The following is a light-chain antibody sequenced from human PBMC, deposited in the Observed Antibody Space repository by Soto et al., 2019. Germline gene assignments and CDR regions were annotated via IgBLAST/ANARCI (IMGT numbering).Light chain of an antibody. Sequence: EIVMTQSPATLSASPGARATLSCMASQSVSSNLAWYQQKPGQAPRLIIYGASTRATGIPARLSGSGSGKEFTLTISRLKSEEFAVYDGQQYNNWTRTFGQGTKVDIK. CDR2: GAS. V-gene: IGKV3D-15*01. CDR3: QQYNNWTRT. J-gene: IGKJ1*01. CDR1: QSVSSN.